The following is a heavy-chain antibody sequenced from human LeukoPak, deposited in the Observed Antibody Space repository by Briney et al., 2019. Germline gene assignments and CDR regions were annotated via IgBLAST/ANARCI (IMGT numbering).Heavy chain of an antibody. D-gene: IGHD1-26*01. V-gene: IGHV3-7*01. J-gene: IGHJ4*02. CDR1: GFTFSSYA. CDR3: ARYSGSYYVYFDY. CDR2: IKQDGSEK. Sequence: PGGSLRLSCAASGFTFSSYAMSWVRQAPGKGLEWVANIKQDGSEKYYVDSVKGRFTISRDNAKNSLYLQMNSLRAEDTAVYYCARYSGSYYVYFDYWGQGTLVTVSS.